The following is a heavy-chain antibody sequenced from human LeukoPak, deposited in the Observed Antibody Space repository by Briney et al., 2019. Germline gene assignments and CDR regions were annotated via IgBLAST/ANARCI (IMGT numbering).Heavy chain of an antibody. CDR3: TWSGEAD. CDR1: GFTFSYYY. CDR2: IKQDGSER. D-gene: IGHD3-3*01. Sequence: GGSLRLSCAASGFTFSYYYMSGVRQAPGKGLEWVADIKQDGSERYYVDSVKGRFTISTDNAKNSLFLQMNSLRAEDTAVYYCTWSGEADWGQGALVTVSS. J-gene: IGHJ4*02. V-gene: IGHV3-7*01.